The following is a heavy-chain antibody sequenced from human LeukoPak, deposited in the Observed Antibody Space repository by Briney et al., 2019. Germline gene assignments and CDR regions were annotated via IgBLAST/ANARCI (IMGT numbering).Heavy chain of an antibody. V-gene: IGHV2-26*01. Sequence: SGPTLVNPTETLTLTCTVSGFSLSNARMGVSWIRQPPGKALEWLAHIFSNDEKSYNTSLKSRLTISKDTSKSQVVLTMTNMDPVDTATYFCARMINGYNYDYDYWGQGTLVTVSS. J-gene: IGHJ4*02. CDR1: GFSLSNARMG. CDR3: ARMINGYNYDYDY. D-gene: IGHD5-18*01. CDR2: IFSNDEK.